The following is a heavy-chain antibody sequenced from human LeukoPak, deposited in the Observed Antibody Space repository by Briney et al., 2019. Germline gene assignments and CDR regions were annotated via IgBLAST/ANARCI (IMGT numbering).Heavy chain of an antibody. V-gene: IGHV3-23*01. CDR3: AKVAARRRGVGYPGNWFDP. J-gene: IGHJ5*02. D-gene: IGHD2-8*01. CDR2: ISGSGGST. CDR1: GFTFSSYA. Sequence: GGSLRLSCAASGFTFSSYAMSWVRQAPGKGLEWVSAISGSGGSTYYADSVKGRFTISRDNSKNTLYLQMNSLRAEDTAVYYCAKVAARRRGVGYPGNWFDPWGQGTLVTVSS.